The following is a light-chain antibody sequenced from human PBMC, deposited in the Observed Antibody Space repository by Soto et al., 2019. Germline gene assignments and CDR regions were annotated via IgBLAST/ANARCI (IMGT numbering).Light chain of an antibody. CDR3: KQANSFPLT. CDR1: QAIRND. CDR2: AAS. J-gene: IGKJ4*01. Sequence: DIQLTQSPSSLSASVGDRVTITCRASQAIRNDLVWFQQKPGKAPILLIYAASTLQSGVPSRFSGSGSGTDFTLTIRSLQPEDFATYYCKQANSFPLTFGGGTKVDNK. V-gene: IGKV1-17*01.